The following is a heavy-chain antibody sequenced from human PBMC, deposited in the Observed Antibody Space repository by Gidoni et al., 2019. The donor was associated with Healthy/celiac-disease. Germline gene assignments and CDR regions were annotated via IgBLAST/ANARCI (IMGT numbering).Heavy chain of an antibody. CDR1: GFTFDDYT. Sequence: EVQLVESGGVVVQPGGSLRLSCAASGFTFDDYTMHWVRQAPGKGLEWVSLISWDGGSTYYADSVKGRFTISRDNSKNSLYLQMNSLRTEDTALYYCAKASGYCSGGSCYIDYWGQGTLVTVSS. V-gene: IGHV3-43*01. CDR3: AKASGYCSGGSCYIDY. D-gene: IGHD2-15*01. J-gene: IGHJ4*02. CDR2: ISWDGGST.